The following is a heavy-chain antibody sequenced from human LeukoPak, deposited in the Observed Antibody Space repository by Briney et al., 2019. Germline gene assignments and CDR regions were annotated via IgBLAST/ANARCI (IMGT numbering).Heavy chain of an antibody. CDR3: AKGSKLVGHMIVVVTSSYFDY. Sequence: PGGSLRLSCAASGFTFSSYSMNWVRQAPGKGLEWVSAISGSGGSTYYADSVKGRFTISRDNSKNTLYLQMNSLRAEDTAVYYCAKGSKLVGHMIVVVTSSYFDYWGQGTLVTVSS. J-gene: IGHJ4*02. V-gene: IGHV3-23*01. D-gene: IGHD3-22*01. CDR2: ISGSGGST. CDR1: GFTFSSYS.